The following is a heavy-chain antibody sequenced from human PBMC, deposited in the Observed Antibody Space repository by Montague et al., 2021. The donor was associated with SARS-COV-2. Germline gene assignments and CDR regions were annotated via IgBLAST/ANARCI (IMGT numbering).Heavy chain of an antibody. CDR2: IHHSGST. J-gene: IGHJ4*02. V-gene: IGHV4-59*08. Sequence: SETLSLTCTVSGVSINSFYWSWVRQSPGKRMEWIGYIHHSGSTXXXPSXXXRVSISLDTSRNQLSLKLSSVTAADTAIYYCAYRAGGFIAGSLDYWGQGTLVTVSS. CDR1: GVSINSFY. D-gene: IGHD3-16*02. CDR3: AYRAGGFIAGSLDY.